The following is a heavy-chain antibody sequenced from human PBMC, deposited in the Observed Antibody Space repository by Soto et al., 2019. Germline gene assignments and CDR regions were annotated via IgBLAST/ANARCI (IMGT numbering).Heavy chain of an antibody. V-gene: IGHV1-2*02. J-gene: IGHJ4*02. CDR2: INPNSGGT. D-gene: IGHD6-19*01. CDR1: GYTFTGYY. Sequence: ASVKVSCKASGYTFTGYYMHWVRQAPGQGLEWMGWINPNSGGTNYAQKFQGRVTMTRDTSISTAYMELSRLRSDDTAVYYCARSQQWLADVSGADYWGQGTLVTVSS. CDR3: ARSQQWLADVSGADY.